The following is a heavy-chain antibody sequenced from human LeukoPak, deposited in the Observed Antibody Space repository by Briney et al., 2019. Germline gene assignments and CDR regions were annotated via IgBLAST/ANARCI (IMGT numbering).Heavy chain of an antibody. CDR1: GGSISSYY. CDR3: ARDVFWRGSDY. Sequence: TPSETLSLTCTVSGGSISSYYWSWIRQPPGKGLEWIGYIYYSGSTNYNPSLKSRVTISVDTSKNQFSLKLTSVTAADTAVYYCARDVFWRGSDYWGQGTLVTVSS. D-gene: IGHD3-3*01. CDR2: IYYSGST. J-gene: IGHJ4*02. V-gene: IGHV4-59*01.